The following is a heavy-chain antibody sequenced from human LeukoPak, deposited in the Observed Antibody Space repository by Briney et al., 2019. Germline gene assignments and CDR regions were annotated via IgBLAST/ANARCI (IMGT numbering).Heavy chain of an antibody. CDR3: ARGGNYWPQWWFDP. D-gene: IGHD1-26*01. Sequence: SETLSLTCTVSGGSISSSSYYWSWIRQPPGKGLEWIGYIYYTGSTSYNPSLKSRVTMSLDTSKNQFSLQLNSVTPADTAVYYCARGGNYWPQWWFDPWGRGTLVSVSS. V-gene: IGHV4-61*01. CDR1: GGSISSSSYY. CDR2: IYYTGST. J-gene: IGHJ5*02.